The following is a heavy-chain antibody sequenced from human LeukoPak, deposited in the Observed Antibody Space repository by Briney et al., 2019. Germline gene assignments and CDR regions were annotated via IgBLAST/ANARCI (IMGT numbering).Heavy chain of an antibody. CDR2: ISSGGST. Sequence: GGSLRLSCAAAGFTFNNYAMSWVRQAPGKGLKWVSGISSGGSTYYADSVKGRFTISRDNSKNTLFLQMNSLRAEDTAVYYCAREDYYDSSGYSDYWGQGTLVTVSS. CDR1: GFTFNNYA. V-gene: IGHV3-23*01. J-gene: IGHJ4*02. D-gene: IGHD3-22*01. CDR3: AREDYYDSSGYSDY.